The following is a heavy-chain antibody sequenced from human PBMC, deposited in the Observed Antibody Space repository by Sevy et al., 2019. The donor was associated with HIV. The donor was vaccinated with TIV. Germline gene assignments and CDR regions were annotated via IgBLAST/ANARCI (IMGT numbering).Heavy chain of an antibody. CDR3: ARGGGSSSWYLYHYYYGMDV. CDR1: GFTFSSYA. V-gene: IGHV3-30-3*01. Sequence: GGSLRLSCAASGFTFSSYAMHWVRQAPGKGLEWVAVISYDGSNKYYADSVKGRFTISRDNSKNTLYLQMNSLRAEDTAVYYCARGGGSSSWYLYHYYYGMDVWGQGTTVTVSS. J-gene: IGHJ6*02. CDR2: ISYDGSNK. D-gene: IGHD6-13*01.